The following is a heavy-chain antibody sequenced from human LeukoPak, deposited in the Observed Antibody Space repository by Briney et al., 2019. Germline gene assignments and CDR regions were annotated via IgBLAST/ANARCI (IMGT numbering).Heavy chain of an antibody. Sequence: PGGPLRLSCAASGFTFSSYEMNWVRQAPGKGLEWVSYISSSGSTIYYADSVKGRFTISRDNAKNSLYLQMNSLRAQDTAVYYCASRRGQEGFNYYYYMDVWGKGTTVTVSS. CDR3: ASRRGQEGFNYYYYMDV. V-gene: IGHV3-48*03. CDR2: ISSSGSTI. CDR1: GFTFSSYE. D-gene: IGHD3-10*01. J-gene: IGHJ6*03.